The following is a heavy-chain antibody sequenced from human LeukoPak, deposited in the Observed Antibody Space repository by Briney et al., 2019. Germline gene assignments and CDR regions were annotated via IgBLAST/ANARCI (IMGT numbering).Heavy chain of an antibody. CDR3: AKDSNDYVWGSYRYTGYFDY. Sequence: GGPLRLSCAASGFTFSSYGMHWVRQAPGKGLEWVAFIRYDGSNKYYADSVKGRFTISRDNSKNTLYLQMNSLRAEDTAVYYCAKDSNDYVWGSYRYTGYFDYWGQGTLVTVSS. V-gene: IGHV3-30*02. CDR1: GFTFSSYG. J-gene: IGHJ4*02. CDR2: IRYDGSNK. D-gene: IGHD3-16*02.